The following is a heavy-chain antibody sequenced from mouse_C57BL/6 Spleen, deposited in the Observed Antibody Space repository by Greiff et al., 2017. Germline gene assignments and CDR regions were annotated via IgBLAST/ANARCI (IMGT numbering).Heavy chain of an antibody. D-gene: IGHD1-1*01. CDR1: GYAFTNYL. CDR3: ARHYYGSSLDY. CDR2: INPGSGGT. Sequence: VQLQESGAELVRPGTSVKVSCKASGYAFTNYLIEWVKQRPGQGLEWIGVINPGSGGTNYNEKFKGKATLTADKSSSTAYMQLSSLTSEDSAVYFCARHYYGSSLDYWGQGTTLTVSS. V-gene: IGHV1-54*01. J-gene: IGHJ2*01.